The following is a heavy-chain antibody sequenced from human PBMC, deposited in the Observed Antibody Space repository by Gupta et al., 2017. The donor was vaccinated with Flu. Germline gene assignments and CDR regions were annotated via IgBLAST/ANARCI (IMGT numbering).Heavy chain of an antibody. CDR3: ARGQNSAFDS. CDR2: KYYTSKWNN. Sequence: QVPYQQAVPGLVPPSQTLSLTCAISGDSIFSNNVAWNWIRQSPSRGLEWLGRKYYTSKWNNDYAGSVKSRISINPDTSKNQFSLQLSSVTPEDTAVYYCARGQNSAFDSWAKGTEVTGSS. D-gene: IGHD2/OR15-2a*01. J-gene: IGHJ3*02. V-gene: IGHV6-1*01. CDR1: GDSIFSNNVA.